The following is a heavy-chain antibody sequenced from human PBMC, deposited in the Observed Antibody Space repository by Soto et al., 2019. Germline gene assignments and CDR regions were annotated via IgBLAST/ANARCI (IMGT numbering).Heavy chain of an antibody. J-gene: IGHJ4*02. V-gene: IGHV5-51*03. Sequence: EVHLVQSGAEVKKPGESLKISCEGSGYTFTNYWIGWVRQMPGKGLEWMGIIYPGDSDTRYSPSFQGQVTFSADKSTTSAYLQWSSLKASDTAIYFCARRARGNWAFDYWCQGTLVTVSS. D-gene: IGHD3-16*01. CDR2: IYPGDSDT. CDR1: GYTFTNYW. CDR3: ARRARGNWAFDY.